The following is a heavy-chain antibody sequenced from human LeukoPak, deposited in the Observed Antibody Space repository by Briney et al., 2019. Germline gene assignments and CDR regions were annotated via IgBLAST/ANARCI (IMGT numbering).Heavy chain of an antibody. CDR3: ARDPPPSSIPFDY. V-gene: IGHV3-21*01. D-gene: IGHD2-21*01. CDR1: GFTFSSYS. CDR2: ISSSSSYI. Sequence: PGGSLRLSCAASGFTFSSYSMNWVRQAPGKGLEWVSSISSSSSYIYYADSVKGRFTISRDNAKNSLYLQMNSLGAEDTAVYYCARDPPPSSIPFDYWGQGTLVTVSS. J-gene: IGHJ4*02.